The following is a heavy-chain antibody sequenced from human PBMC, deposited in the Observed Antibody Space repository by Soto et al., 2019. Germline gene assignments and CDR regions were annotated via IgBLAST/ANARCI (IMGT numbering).Heavy chain of an antibody. CDR3: ARARAGSGYSKYYYYYYGMDV. J-gene: IGHJ6*02. CDR1: GGSFSGYY. V-gene: IGHV4-34*01. CDR2: INHSGST. Sequence: SETLSLTCAVYGGSFSGYYWSWLRQPPGKGLAWIGEINHSGSTNYNPSLKSRVTISVDTSKNQFSLKLSSVTAADTAVYYCARARAGSGYSKYYYYYYGMDVWGQGTTVTVSS. D-gene: IGHD3-22*01.